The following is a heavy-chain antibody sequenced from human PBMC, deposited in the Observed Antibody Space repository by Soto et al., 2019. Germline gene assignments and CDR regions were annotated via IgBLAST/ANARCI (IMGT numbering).Heavy chain of an antibody. CDR3: ARPSSTPTHNWFEP. CDR2: IYYSGST. V-gene: IGHV4-39*01. CDR1: VGSLTSSSYY. D-gene: IGHD2-2*01. J-gene: IGHJ5*01. Sequence: WESLSLTCTASVGSLTSSSYYCGCIRQPPWKGLEWIGSIYYSGSTYYNPSLNSRVTISVDTSKNQFSLNLNSVTAADTAVYYCARPSSTPTHNWFEPWGQGTLVNVSS.